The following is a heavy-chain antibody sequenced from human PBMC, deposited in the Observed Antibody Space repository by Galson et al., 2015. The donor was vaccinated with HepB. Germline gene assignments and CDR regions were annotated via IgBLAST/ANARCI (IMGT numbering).Heavy chain of an antibody. CDR2: ISSSSSTI. CDR1: GFTFSSYS. J-gene: IGHJ4*02. V-gene: IGHV3-48*04. D-gene: IGHD3-10*01. CDR3: ARDPQHYYGSGIVFDY. Sequence: SLRLSCAASGFTFSSYSMNWVRQAPGKGLEWVSYISSSSSTIYYADSVKGRFTISRDSAKNSLYLQMNSLRAEDTAVYYCARDPQHYYGSGIVFDYWGQGTLVTVSS.